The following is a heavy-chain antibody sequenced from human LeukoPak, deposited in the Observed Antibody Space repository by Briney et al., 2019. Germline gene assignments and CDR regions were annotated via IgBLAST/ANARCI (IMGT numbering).Heavy chain of an antibody. CDR3: ARHEGGYAASDY. J-gene: IGHJ4*02. D-gene: IGHD5-12*01. V-gene: IGHV1-2*02. Sequence: GASVKVSCKASGYTLTGYYMHWVRQAPGQGLEWMGWMNPNSGGTKSAQKFQGRVTMTRDTSISTAYMELSRLTSDDTAMYYCARHEGGYAASDYWGQGTLVTVSS. CDR2: MNPNSGGT. CDR1: GYTLTGYY.